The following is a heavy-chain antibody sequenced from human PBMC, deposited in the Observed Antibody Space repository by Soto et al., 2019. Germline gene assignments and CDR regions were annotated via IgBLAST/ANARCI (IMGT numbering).Heavy chain of an antibody. CDR1: GFAFNNYG. J-gene: IGHJ4*02. D-gene: IGHD2-2*01. V-gene: IGHV3-21*01. CDR3: AREDSIIIPAVSDF. CDR2: ISKSDYT. Sequence: GGSLRLSCTVSGFAFNNYGINWVRQAPGKGLEWVSSISKSDYTYYSDSVKGRFAISRDNAKSSVSLQMNTLRVEDTAVYYCAREDSIIIPAVSDFWGQGTLVSVSS.